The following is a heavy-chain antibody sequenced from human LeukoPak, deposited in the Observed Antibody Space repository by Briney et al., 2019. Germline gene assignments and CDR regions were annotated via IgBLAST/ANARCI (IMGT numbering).Heavy chain of an antibody. CDR1: GDSIRSYY. Sequence: SETLSLTCTVSGDSIRSYYWNWIRQPAGKGLEWIGRIYTSGRTNYNPSLKSRVTISVDTSKNQFTLKVSSVTAADTAVYHCAPGSTGGSRGSWFDPWGQGTLVTVSS. CDR2: IYTSGRT. CDR3: APGSTGGSRGSWFDP. V-gene: IGHV4-4*07. D-gene: IGHD1-26*01. J-gene: IGHJ5*02.